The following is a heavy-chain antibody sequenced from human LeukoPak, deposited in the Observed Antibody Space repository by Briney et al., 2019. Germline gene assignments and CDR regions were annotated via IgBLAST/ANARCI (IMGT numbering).Heavy chain of an antibody. D-gene: IGHD3-9*01. CDR3: ARGYYDILTGYYFHFDY. Sequence: GASVKVSCKASGHSFTSYGMNWVRQATGQGLEWMGWMNPNSGNTGYAQKFQGRVTMTRNTSISTAYMELSSLRSEDTAVYYCARGYYDILTGYYFHFDYWGQGTLVTVSS. V-gene: IGHV1-8*01. J-gene: IGHJ4*02. CDR2: MNPNSGNT. CDR1: GHSFTSYG.